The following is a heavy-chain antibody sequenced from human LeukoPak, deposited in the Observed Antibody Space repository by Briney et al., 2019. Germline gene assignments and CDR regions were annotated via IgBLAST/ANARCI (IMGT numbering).Heavy chain of an antibody. CDR3: ARASYSYDINGWVPFDY. CDR1: GSSISSSSYY. D-gene: IGHD3-22*01. CDR2: IYYSGST. V-gene: IGHV4-39*07. J-gene: IGHJ4*02. Sequence: SETLSLTCTVSGSSISSSSYYWGWIRQPPGKGLEWIGSIYYSGSTYYNPSLKSRVTISVDTSKNQFSLRLSSVTAADTAVYCCARASYSYDINGWVPFDYWGQGTLVTVSS.